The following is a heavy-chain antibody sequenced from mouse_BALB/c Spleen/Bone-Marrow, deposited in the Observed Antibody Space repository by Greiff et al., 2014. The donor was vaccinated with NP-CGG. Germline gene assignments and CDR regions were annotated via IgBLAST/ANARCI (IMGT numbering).Heavy chain of an antibody. V-gene: IGHV1S81*02. J-gene: IGHJ3*01. CDR1: GYTFTSYW. CDR3: ARSGYDGFAY. Sequence: VQGVESGAELVKPGASVKLSCKASGYTFTSYWMHWVKQRPGQGLEWIGEINPSNGRTNYNEKFKSKATLTVDKSSSTAYMQLSSLTSEDSAVYYCARSGYDGFAYWGQGILVTVSA. CDR2: INPSNGRT. D-gene: IGHD2-2*01.